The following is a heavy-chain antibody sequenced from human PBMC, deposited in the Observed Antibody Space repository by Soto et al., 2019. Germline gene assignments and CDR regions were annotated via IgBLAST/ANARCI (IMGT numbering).Heavy chain of an antibody. CDR3: ARRGSSLQLYHYGMDV. V-gene: IGHV4-39*01. Sequence: SETLSLTCTVSGDSVSSSYYYWGWIRQPPGKGLEWIGSIFYSGSTYYNPSLKSRVTISVDTSKNQFSLKLSSVTAADTAVYYCARRGSSLQLYHYGMDVRGPGTTVTVSS. CDR2: IFYSGST. CDR1: GDSVSSSYYY. J-gene: IGHJ6*02. D-gene: IGHD6-13*01.